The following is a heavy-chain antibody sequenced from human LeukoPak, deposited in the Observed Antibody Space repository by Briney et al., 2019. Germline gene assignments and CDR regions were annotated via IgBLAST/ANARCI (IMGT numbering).Heavy chain of an antibody. CDR1: GGSFSAYY. J-gene: IGHJ4*02. CDR3: AQIAVAGLAYYDY. D-gene: IGHD6-19*01. V-gene: IGHV4-34*01. CDR2: INHSGGT. Sequence: PSETLSFTCAVYGGSFSAYYWNWIRQPPGKGLEWIGEINHSGGTNYNPSLKSRAIISVDTSKNQFSLKLSSVTAADTAVYYCAQIAVAGLAYYDYWGQGTLVTVSS.